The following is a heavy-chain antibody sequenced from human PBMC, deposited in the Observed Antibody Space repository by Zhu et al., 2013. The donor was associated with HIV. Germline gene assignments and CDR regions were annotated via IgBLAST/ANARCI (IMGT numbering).Heavy chain of an antibody. CDR3: ARDRTTGAHYFYMDV. CDR2: ISPYNGNT. D-gene: IGHD4-17*01. V-gene: IGHV1-18*01. J-gene: IGHJ6*03. CDR1: DYTFINYA. Sequence: QVHLVQSGAEVKKPGASVKVSCKGSDYTFINYAITWVRQAPGQGLEWMGSISPYNGNTNYLQKFQGRVTMTTDTSTSTAYMELRSLRSDDTAVYYCARDRTTGAHYFYMDVWGKGTTVIVSS.